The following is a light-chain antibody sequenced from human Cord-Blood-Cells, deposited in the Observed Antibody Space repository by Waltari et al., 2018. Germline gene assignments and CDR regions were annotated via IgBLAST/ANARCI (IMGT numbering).Light chain of an antibody. CDR1: QSISSW. CDR3: QQYNSYL. V-gene: IGKV1-5*01. J-gene: IGKJ2*01. CDR2: DAS. Sequence: DIQMTQSPSTLSASVGDRVTITCRASQSISSWLAWYQQKPGKAPKLLIYDASSLESGVPSRFSGSGSGTEFTLTISSLQPDDLATDYCQQYNSYLFGQGTKLEIK.